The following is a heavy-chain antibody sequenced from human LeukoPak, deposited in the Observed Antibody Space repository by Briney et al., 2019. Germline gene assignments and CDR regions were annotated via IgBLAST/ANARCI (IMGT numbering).Heavy chain of an antibody. D-gene: IGHD2/OR15-2a*01. J-gene: IGHJ3*02. Sequence: ASVKVSCKASGYTFTSYGISWVRAAPGQGLGWMGWISAYNGNTYFAQTLQGRVTMTTDPSTSPAYRELRSLRSEDTAVYYCAREEYCNSTTCYKAFDIWGQGTMVTVSS. V-gene: IGHV1-18*01. CDR1: GYTFTSYG. CDR2: ISAYNGNT. CDR3: AREEYCNSTTCYKAFDI.